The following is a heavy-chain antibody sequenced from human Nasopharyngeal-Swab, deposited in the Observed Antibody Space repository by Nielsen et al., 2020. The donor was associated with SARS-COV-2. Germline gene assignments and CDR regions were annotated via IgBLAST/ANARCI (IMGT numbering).Heavy chain of an antibody. CDR1: GYKFTSYY. CDR2: INPSIYST. J-gene: IGHJ4*02. CDR3: ARDFYGSGTYYFDY. D-gene: IGHD3-10*01. Sequence: ASVKVSCKASGYKFTSYYIHWVRQAPGQGLEWMGVINPSIYSTTYAQKFQGGVSMTRDTSTSTVYMEVSSLTSEDTAMYFCARDFYGSGTYYFDYWGQGTLVTVSS. V-gene: IGHV1-46*01.